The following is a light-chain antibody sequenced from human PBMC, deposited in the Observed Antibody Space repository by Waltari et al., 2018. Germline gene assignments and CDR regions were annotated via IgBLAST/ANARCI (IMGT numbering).Light chain of an antibody. CDR2: GPT. Sequence: EKAMTHSPAMLSVSPGEGVTLSCRASQKISNNFAWYQQKPGQAPRLLSYGPTTRASGIPGRFRGSGSGTESTLTIDGLQSEDFAVYYCLQYNDWPPLFTFGPGTKVEIK. CDR1: QKISNN. J-gene: IGKJ3*01. V-gene: IGKV3-15*01. CDR3: LQYNDWPPLFT.